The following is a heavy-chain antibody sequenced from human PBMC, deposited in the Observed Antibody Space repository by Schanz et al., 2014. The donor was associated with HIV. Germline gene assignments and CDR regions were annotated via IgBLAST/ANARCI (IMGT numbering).Heavy chain of an antibody. CDR1: GFTLSSYS. J-gene: IGHJ6*02. CDR2: ISGSSSTI. V-gene: IGHV3-48*01. CDR3: AKDRITGTTGVPYYYYGMDV. Sequence: EVQLVESGGGLEQPGGSLRLSCEASGFTLSSYSMNWVRQAPGKGLEWISYISGSSSTIYYAGSVKGRFTISRDNAKNSLFLQMNSLRAEDTAVYYCAKDRITGTTGVPYYYYGMDVWGQGTTVTVSS. D-gene: IGHD1-7*01.